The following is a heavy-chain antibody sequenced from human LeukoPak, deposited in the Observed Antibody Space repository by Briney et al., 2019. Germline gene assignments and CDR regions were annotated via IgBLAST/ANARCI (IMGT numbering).Heavy chain of an antibody. V-gene: IGHV3-48*03. CDR1: GFTFSTYE. CDR3: ARARLTDYVWGRRTFDI. Sequence: SGGSLRLSCAASGFTFSTYEMTWVRQSPGKGLEWVSYISSSGSTIYYGDSVKGRFTISRDNAKNSLYLQMNSLRAEDTAVYYCARARLTDYVWGRRTFDIWGQGTMVTISS. CDR2: ISSSGSTI. J-gene: IGHJ3*02. D-gene: IGHD3-16*01.